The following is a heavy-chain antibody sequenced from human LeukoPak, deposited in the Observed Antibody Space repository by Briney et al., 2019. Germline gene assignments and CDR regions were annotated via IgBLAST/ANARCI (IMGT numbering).Heavy chain of an antibody. CDR2: IITIFGTA. CDR1: GGTFSSYA. D-gene: IGHD3-3*01. V-gene: IGHV1-69*05. CDR3: ARGGFWFGSGYYYYFDY. J-gene: IGHJ4*02. Sequence: GASVKVSCKASGGTFSSYAISWVRQAPGQGREWMGRIITIFGTANYPHKFQGRVTITTDEYTSTADIALSSLRSEDTAVYYCARGGFWFGSGYYYYFDYWGQGTLVTVSS.